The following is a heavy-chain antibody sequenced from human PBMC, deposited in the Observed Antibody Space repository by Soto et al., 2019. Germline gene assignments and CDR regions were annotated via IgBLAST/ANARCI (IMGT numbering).Heavy chain of an antibody. Sequence: ASVKGCCKASGYTFTSYAMHWVRQAPGQRLEWMGWSNAGNGNTKYSQKFQGRVTITRYTSASTAYMELRSLRSDDTAVYYCAILETYSSSWHADYWGQGTLVTVSS. CDR1: GYTFTSYA. D-gene: IGHD6-13*01. V-gene: IGHV1-3*01. CDR2: SNAGNGNT. CDR3: AILETYSSSWHADY. J-gene: IGHJ4*02.